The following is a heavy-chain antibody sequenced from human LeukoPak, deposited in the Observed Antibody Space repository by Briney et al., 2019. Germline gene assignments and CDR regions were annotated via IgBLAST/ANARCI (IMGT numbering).Heavy chain of an antibody. CDR3: ARGGDTAMVLN. V-gene: IGHV4-59*01. D-gene: IGHD5-18*01. Sequence: PSETLSLTCTVSGGSISSYYWSWLRQPPGKGLEWIGYIYYSGSTNYNPSLKSRVTISVDTSKNQFSLKLSSVTAADTAVYYCARGGDTAMVLNWGQGTLVTVSS. J-gene: IGHJ4*02. CDR2: IYYSGST. CDR1: GGSISSYY.